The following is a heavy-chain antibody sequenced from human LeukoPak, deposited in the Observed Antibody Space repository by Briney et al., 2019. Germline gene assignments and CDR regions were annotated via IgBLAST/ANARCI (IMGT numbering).Heavy chain of an antibody. J-gene: IGHJ4*02. CDR1: GGSISSGGYS. CDR3: ARRRADIIAVAGVDY. CDR2: IYHSGST. D-gene: IGHD6-19*01. V-gene: IGHV4-30-2*01. Sequence: SETLSLTCAVSGGSISSGGYSWSWIRQPPGKGLEWIGYIYHSGSTYYNPSLKSRVTISVDRSKNQFSLKLSSVTAADTAVYYCARRRADIIAVAGVDYWGQGTLVTVSS.